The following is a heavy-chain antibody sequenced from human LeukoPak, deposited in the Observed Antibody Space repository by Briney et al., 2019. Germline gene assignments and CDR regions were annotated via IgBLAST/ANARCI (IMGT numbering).Heavy chain of an antibody. D-gene: IGHD6-13*01. V-gene: IGHV4-39*07. Sequence: SETLSLTCTVSGGSISSSSYYWGWLRQPPGKGLEWIGSIYYSGSTYYNPSLKSRVTISVDTSKNQFSLKLSSVTAADTAVYYCARIAAAGFYYAMDVWGQGTTVTVSS. J-gene: IGHJ6*02. CDR1: GGSISSSSYY. CDR3: ARIAAAGFYYAMDV. CDR2: IYYSGST.